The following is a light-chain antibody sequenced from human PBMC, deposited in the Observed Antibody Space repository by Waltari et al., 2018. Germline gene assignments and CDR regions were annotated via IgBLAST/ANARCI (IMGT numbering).Light chain of an antibody. CDR1: QSVDSK. Sequence: EVLLTQSPATLSVSPGERVTLSCRASQSVDSKSAWYQQKPGQAPRLLISYASSRATNVPAKFIGSGSGAEFTLTISSLESEDSAVYSCQQHGDWPPTFGQGTKVEIQ. CDR2: YAS. J-gene: IGKJ1*01. V-gene: IGKV3-15*01. CDR3: QQHGDWPPT.